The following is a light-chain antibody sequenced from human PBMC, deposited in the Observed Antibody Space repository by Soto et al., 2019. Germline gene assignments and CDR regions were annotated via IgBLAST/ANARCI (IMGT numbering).Light chain of an antibody. Sequence: DIQMTQSPSTLSASVGDRVTITCRASQSISSWLAWYQQKPGKAPKLLIYDASSLESGVPSRFGGSGSGTEFTLTISSLQPDDFATYYCQQYNSYSYTFGQGTKVDIK. V-gene: IGKV1-5*01. CDR2: DAS. CDR3: QQYNSYSYT. CDR1: QSISSW. J-gene: IGKJ2*01.